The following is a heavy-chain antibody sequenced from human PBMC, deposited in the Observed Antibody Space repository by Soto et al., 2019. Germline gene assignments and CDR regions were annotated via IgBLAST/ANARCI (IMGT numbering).Heavy chain of an antibody. D-gene: IGHD2-2*01. V-gene: IGHV4-30-2*01. J-gene: IGHJ4*02. Sequence: QLQLQESGSGLVKPSQTLSLTCAVSGGSISSGGYSWSWIRQPPGKGLEWIGYMNHSGSTYYNACLKSRVTISIDRSKNQFPLKLSSVTAADTAVYYGARVPDYWGQGILVTVSS. CDR3: ARVPDY. CDR1: GGSISSGGYS. CDR2: MNHSGST.